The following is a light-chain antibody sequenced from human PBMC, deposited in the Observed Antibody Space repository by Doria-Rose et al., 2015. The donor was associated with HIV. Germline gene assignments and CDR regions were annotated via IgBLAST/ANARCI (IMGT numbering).Light chain of an antibody. CDR1: QSVSTD. J-gene: IGKJ5*01. V-gene: IGKV3-15*01. CDR3: HQYNNWPT. Sequence: IVMTQTPETLSVSPGVSATLSCRASQSVSTDSARYQHKPGQARRLLIWCASTRATGIPARFSGSGSGTEFTLTISSLQSEDFAIYFCHQYNNWPTFGQGTRLDIK. CDR2: CAS.